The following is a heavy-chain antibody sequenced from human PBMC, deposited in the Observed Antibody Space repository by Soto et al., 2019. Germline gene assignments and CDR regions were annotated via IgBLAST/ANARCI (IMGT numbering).Heavy chain of an antibody. J-gene: IGHJ4*02. CDR3: ARSGTYMIRGVPDY. CDR2: MNPNSGST. V-gene: IGHV1-8*01. CDR1: GYTFTSYD. D-gene: IGHD3-10*01. Sequence: QVHLVQSGAEVKKPGASVTVSCKASGYTFTSYDITWVRQATGQGLECMGWMNPNSGSTGYAQKFQGRVTMTRNTPRPTAYIELSSLRSEDSAFYYCARSGTYMIRGVPDYWCQGTLVSV.